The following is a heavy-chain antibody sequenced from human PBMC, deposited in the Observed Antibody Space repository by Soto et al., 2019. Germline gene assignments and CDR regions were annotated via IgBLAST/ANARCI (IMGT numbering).Heavy chain of an antibody. V-gene: IGHV3-9*01. Sequence: LRLSCAASGFTFDDYAMHWVRQAPGKGLEWVSGISWNSGSIGYADSVKGRFTISRDNAKNSLYLQMNSLRAEDTALYYCAKSSYYDILTGYYVWGQGTTVTVSS. CDR1: GFTFDDYA. J-gene: IGHJ6*02. CDR2: ISWNSGSI. D-gene: IGHD3-9*01. CDR3: AKSSYYDILTGYYV.